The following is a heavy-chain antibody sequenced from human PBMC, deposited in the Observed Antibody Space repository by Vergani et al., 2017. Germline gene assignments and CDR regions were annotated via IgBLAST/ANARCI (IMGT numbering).Heavy chain of an antibody. J-gene: IGHJ4*02. V-gene: IGHV1-18*01. D-gene: IGHD6-13*01. Sequence: QVQLVQSGAEVKKPGASVTVSCKASGYTFTSFGVTWVRQAPGQGLEWMGWISASSGNTNYAQKLQGRVTLTTDTSTNTAYMELRRLRSDDTAIYFCGRSARSSWSAHVDYWGQGTLVTVSS. CDR1: GYTFTSFG. CDR3: GRSARSSWSAHVDY. CDR2: ISASSGNT.